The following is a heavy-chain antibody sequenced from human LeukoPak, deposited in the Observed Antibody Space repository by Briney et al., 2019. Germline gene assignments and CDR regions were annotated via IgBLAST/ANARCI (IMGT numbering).Heavy chain of an antibody. D-gene: IGHD6-19*01. J-gene: IGHJ4*02. CDR1: GGSVSISTYY. CDR2: IYYSGST. V-gene: IGHV4-39*07. Sequence: SETLSLTCTVSGGSVSISTYYWGWIRQPPGKGLEWIGTIYYSGSTYYNPSLKSRVTISVDTSKNQFSLKLTSVTAADTAVYYCAREVGGTPGYWGQGTLVTVSS. CDR3: AREVGGTPGY.